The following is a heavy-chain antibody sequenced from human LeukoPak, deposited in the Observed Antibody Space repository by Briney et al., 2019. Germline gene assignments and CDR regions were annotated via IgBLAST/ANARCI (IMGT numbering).Heavy chain of an antibody. CDR3: SRESMVYGDYVGGWFDP. V-gene: IGHV4-59*01. J-gene: IGHJ5*02. Sequence: SETLSLTCTVSGGSISSYYWSWIRQPPGKGLEWIGYIYYSGSTNYNPSLKSRVTISVDTSKNQFSLKLSSVTAADTAVYYCSRESMVYGDYVGGWFDPWGQGTLVTVSS. D-gene: IGHD4-17*01. CDR1: GGSISSYY. CDR2: IYYSGST.